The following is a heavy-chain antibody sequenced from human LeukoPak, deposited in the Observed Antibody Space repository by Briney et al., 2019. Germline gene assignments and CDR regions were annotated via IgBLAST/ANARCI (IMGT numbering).Heavy chain of an antibody. CDR1: GFTFSSYG. Sequence: GGSLRLSCAASGFTFSSYGMHWVRQAPGKGLEWVAVISYDGSNKYYADSVKGRFTISRDNSKNTLYLQMNSLRAEDTAVYYCAKDGTTVTTVCYFDYWGQGTLVTVSS. J-gene: IGHJ4*02. CDR3: AKDGTTVTTVCYFDY. CDR2: ISYDGSNK. V-gene: IGHV3-30*18. D-gene: IGHD4-11*01.